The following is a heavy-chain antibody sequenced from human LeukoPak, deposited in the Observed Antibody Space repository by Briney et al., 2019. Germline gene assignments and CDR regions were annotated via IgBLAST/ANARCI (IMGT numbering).Heavy chain of an antibody. Sequence: PSETLSLTCAVSGGSISSSFYWDWIRQPPGKGLEWIGSLYYSGSTYYNPSLKSRVTISVDTSKNQFSLKLRPVTAADTAVYYCASLTDYSDSSGYYYIHWGQGALVNVSP. D-gene: IGHD3-22*01. CDR3: ASLTDYSDSSGYYYIH. CDR1: GGSISSSFY. J-gene: IGHJ4*02. CDR2: LYYSGST. V-gene: IGHV4-39*01.